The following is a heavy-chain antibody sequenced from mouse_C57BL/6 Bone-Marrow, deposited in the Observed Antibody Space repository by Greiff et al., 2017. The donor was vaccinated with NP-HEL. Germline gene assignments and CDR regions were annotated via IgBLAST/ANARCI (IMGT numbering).Heavy chain of an antibody. CDR2: ISNLAYSI. Sequence: DVKLQESGGGLVQPGGSLKLSCAASGFTFSDYGMAWVRQAPRKGPEWVAFISNLAYSIYYADTVTGRFTISRENAKNTLYLEMSSLRSEDTAMYYCAGRDSWFAYWGQGTLVTVSA. CDR3: AGRDSWFAY. V-gene: IGHV5-15*04. J-gene: IGHJ3*01. CDR1: GFTFSDYG.